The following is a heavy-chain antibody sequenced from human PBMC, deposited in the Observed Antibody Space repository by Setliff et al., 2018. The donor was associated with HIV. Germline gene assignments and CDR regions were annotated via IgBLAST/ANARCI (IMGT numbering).Heavy chain of an antibody. Sequence: GGSLRLSCAASGFIFSNYWMHWVRQAPGKGLVWVSRNNSDGSSISYADSVKGRFTISRDNAKNTLYLQMNSRRGEDTAVYYCARHSDWYGNDAFDIWGQGTRVTVSS. D-gene: IGHD6-19*01. V-gene: IGHV3-74*01. J-gene: IGHJ3*02. CDR1: GFIFSNYW. CDR2: NNSDGSSI. CDR3: ARHSDWYGNDAFDI.